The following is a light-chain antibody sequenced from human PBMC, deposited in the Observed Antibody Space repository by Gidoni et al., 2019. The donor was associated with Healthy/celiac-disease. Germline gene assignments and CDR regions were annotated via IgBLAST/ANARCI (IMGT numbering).Light chain of an antibody. CDR1: QSVSSY. J-gene: IGKJ2*01. V-gene: IGKV3-11*01. CDR2: DAS. CDR3: QQRSNWPPT. Sequence: EIVLTQSPATLSLSPGERAPLSCTASQSVSSYLAWYQQNTGQAPRLLIYDASNRATGIPARFSGSGSGTDFTLTISSLEPEDFAVYYCQQRSNWPPTFGQGTKLEIK.